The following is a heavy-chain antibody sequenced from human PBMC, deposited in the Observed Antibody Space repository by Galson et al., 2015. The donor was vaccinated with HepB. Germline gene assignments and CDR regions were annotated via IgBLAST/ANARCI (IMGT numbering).Heavy chain of an antibody. J-gene: IGHJ4*02. CDR1: GFTLSSSA. D-gene: IGHD6-6*01. Sequence: SLRLPCAASGFTLSSSAMHWVRQAPGTGLEWVAVISYDGSNKYYADAVKGRFTISRDNSKNTLYLQMNSLRAEDTAVYYCVRVGRVAARGRFPRYWGQGTLVTVSS. V-gene: IGHV3-30-3*01. CDR3: VRVGRVAARGRFPRY. CDR2: ISYDGSNK.